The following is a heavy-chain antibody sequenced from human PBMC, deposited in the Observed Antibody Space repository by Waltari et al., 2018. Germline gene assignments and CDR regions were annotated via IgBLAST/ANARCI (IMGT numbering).Heavy chain of an antibody. V-gene: IGHV4-4*02. Sequence: QVQLQESGPGLVKPSGTLSLTCTVSGGSISSGTWWSWVRQSPGQGLEWIGEIDYRGRTNSRPTLGSRVPISVDRSKNQFSLSLSSVTAADTAMYFCARGTYGYGKYDSWGQGTLVTVSS. CDR3: ARGTYGYGKYDS. D-gene: IGHD5-18*01. CDR2: IDYRGRT. CDR1: GGSISSGTW. J-gene: IGHJ4*02.